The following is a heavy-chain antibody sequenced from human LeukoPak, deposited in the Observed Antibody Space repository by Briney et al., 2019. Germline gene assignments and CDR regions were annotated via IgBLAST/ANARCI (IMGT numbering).Heavy chain of an antibody. J-gene: IGHJ6*02. CDR1: GFTFSSHW. V-gene: IGHV3-7*01. Sequence: GGSLRLSCEASGFTFSSHWMSWVRQAPGKGLEWVAIIKQDGSEKDYVDSVTGRFTISRDNAKNSLYLQMNSLRDEDTAVYYCARDTSAWRYGMDVWRQGTTVTVSS. CDR3: ARDTSAWRYGMDV. D-gene: IGHD6-19*01. CDR2: IKQDGSEK.